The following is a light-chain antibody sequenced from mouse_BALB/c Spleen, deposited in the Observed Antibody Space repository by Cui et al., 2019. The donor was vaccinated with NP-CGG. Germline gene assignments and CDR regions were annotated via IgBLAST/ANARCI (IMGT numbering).Light chain of an antibody. Sequence: QALVPQESALTTSPGETVTRTCRSSTGAVTTNNYANWVQEKPDHLFTGLIGGTNNRAPGVPARFSGSLIGDKAALTITGAQTEDEAIYFCALWYSNHWVFGGGTKLTVL. CDR2: GTN. V-gene: IGLV1*01. CDR3: ALWYSNHWV. CDR1: TGAVTTNNY. J-gene: IGLJ1*01.